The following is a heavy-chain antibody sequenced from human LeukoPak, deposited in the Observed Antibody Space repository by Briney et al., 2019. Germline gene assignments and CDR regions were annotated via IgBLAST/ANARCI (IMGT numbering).Heavy chain of an antibody. Sequence: PSETLSLTCTASGGSISSYYWSWIRQPPGKGLEWIGYIYYSGSTNYNPSLKSRVTISVDTSKNQFSLRLSSVTAADTAVYYCARFSSGWYPDYWGQGTLVTVSS. CDR2: IYYSGST. CDR1: GGSISSYY. J-gene: IGHJ4*02. D-gene: IGHD6-19*01. CDR3: ARFSSGWYPDY. V-gene: IGHV4-59*01.